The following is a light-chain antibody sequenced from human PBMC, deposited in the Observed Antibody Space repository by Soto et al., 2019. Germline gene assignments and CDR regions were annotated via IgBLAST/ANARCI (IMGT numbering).Light chain of an antibody. CDR3: QQYGRSPFS. J-gene: IGKJ3*01. Sequence: EIVLTQSPGTLSLSPGERATLSCRASQSVSSNNLAWYQQRPGQAPRVVIYGASTRATGIPERFSGSGSGTVFTLTISSLEPEDLAVYYCQQYGRSPFSFGPGTKVDIK. V-gene: IGKV3-20*01. CDR1: QSVSSNN. CDR2: GAS.